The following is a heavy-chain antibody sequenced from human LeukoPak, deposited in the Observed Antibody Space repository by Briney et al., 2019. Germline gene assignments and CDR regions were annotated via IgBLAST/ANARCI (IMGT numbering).Heavy chain of an antibody. Sequence: GSVTVSCKASGYTFTSYGISWVRQAPGQGLEWMGWISAYNGNTNYAQKLQGRVTMTTDTSAGTAYMELRSLRSDDTAVYYCARDAVTGTRENDYWGQGTLVTVSS. V-gene: IGHV1-18*01. D-gene: IGHD1-20*01. CDR3: ARDAVTGTRENDY. CDR2: ISAYNGNT. J-gene: IGHJ4*02. CDR1: GYTFTSYG.